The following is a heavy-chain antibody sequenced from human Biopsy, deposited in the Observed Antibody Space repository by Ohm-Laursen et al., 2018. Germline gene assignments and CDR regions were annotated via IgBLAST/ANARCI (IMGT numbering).Heavy chain of an antibody. CDR3: ARHDLSDFWSGCPNFFDR. V-gene: IGHV4-39*01. Sequence: SETLSLTCTLSGGSITSRTHYWGWIRQTPGKGLEWIGTVYNSGTTYYNPSLKNRAIISVDTSKNQFSLSLKTVTAADTAGYYCARHDLSDFWSGCPNFFDRWGQGTLVTASS. CDR2: VYNSGTT. CDR1: GGSITSRTHY. J-gene: IGHJ5*02. D-gene: IGHD3-3*01.